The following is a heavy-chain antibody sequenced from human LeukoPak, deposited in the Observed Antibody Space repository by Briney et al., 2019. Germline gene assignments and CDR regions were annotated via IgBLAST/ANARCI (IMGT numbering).Heavy chain of an antibody. CDR1: GFTFDDYG. Sequence: PGGSLRLSCAASGFTFDDYGMSWVRQAPGKGLEWVSGINWNGGSTGYADSVKGRFTISRDNAKNSLYLQMNSLRAEDTALYHCARGLFGSGSYPVHDAFDIWGQGTMVTVSS. D-gene: IGHD3-10*01. V-gene: IGHV3-20*01. CDR3: ARGLFGSGSYPVHDAFDI. CDR2: INWNGGST. J-gene: IGHJ3*02.